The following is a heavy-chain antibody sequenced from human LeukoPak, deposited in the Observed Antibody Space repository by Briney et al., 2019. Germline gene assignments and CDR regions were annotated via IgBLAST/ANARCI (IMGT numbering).Heavy chain of an antibody. Sequence: GGSLRLSCAASGFTFSSYSMNWVRQAPGKGLEWVSSISSSSSYIYYADSVKDRFTISRDNSKNTLYLQMNSLRAEDTAVYYCAKDRGYSYGFDYWGQGTLVTVSS. CDR2: ISSSSSYI. J-gene: IGHJ4*02. D-gene: IGHD5-18*01. V-gene: IGHV3-21*01. CDR1: GFTFSSYS. CDR3: AKDRGYSYGFDY.